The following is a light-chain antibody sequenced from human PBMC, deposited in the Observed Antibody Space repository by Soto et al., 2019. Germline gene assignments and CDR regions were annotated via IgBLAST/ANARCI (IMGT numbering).Light chain of an antibody. CDR1: SSDVGGYDY. Sequence: QSALTQPASVPGSPGQSITISCTGTSSDVGGYDYVSWYQQHPGKAPRLMIYKASNRPSGVSHRFSGSRSGNTASLTISGLQAEDEADYYCSSYTSDSTLYVFGTGTKVTVL. CDR2: KAS. J-gene: IGLJ1*01. CDR3: SSYTSDSTLYV. V-gene: IGLV2-14*01.